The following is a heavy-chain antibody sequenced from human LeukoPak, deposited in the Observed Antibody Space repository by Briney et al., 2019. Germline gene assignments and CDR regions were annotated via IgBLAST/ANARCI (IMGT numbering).Heavy chain of an antibody. Sequence: KPSETLSLTXAVYGGSFSGYYWSWIRQPPGKGLEWIGEINHSGSTNYNPSLKSRVTISVDTSKNQFSLKLSSVTAADTAVYYCARLGSSGYAHWGQGTLVTVSS. CDR2: INHSGST. J-gene: IGHJ4*02. D-gene: IGHD3-22*01. V-gene: IGHV4-34*01. CDR1: GGSFSGYY. CDR3: ARLGSSGYAH.